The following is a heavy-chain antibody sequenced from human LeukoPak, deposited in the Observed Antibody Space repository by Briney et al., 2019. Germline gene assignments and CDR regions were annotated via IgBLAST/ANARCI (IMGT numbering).Heavy chain of an antibody. V-gene: IGHV4-59*01. CDR1: GGSISTYY. CDR2: IYYSGST. J-gene: IGHJ3*01. CDR3: ARVGAGAFDV. D-gene: IGHD4/OR15-4a*01. Sequence: PSETLSLTCTVSGGSISTYYWSWIRQPPGKGLEWIAYIYYSGSTNCNPSLKSRVTMSVDTSKNQFSLKLSSVTAADTAVYYCARVGAGAFDVWGQGTMVTVS.